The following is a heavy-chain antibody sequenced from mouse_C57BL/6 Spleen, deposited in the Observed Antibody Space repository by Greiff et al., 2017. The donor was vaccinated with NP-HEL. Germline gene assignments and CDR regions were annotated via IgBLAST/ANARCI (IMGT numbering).Heavy chain of an antibody. D-gene: IGHD2-4*01. CDR2: IYPGSGNT. J-gene: IGHJ3*01. V-gene: IGHV1-66*01. CDR3: ARPYDYDGWFAY. Sequence: QVQLQQSGPELVKPGASVKISCKASGYSFTSYYIHWVKQRPGQGLEWIGWIYPGSGNTKYNEKFKGKATLTADTSSSTAYMQLSSLTSEDSAVYYCARPYDYDGWFAYWGQGTLVTVSA. CDR1: GYSFTSYY.